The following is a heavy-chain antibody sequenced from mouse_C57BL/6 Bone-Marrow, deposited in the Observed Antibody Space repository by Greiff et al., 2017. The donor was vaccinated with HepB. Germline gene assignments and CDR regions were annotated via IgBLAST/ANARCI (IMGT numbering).Heavy chain of an antibody. Sequence: VQLQQPGAELVMPGASVKLSCKASGYTFTSYWMHWVKQRPGQGLEWIGEIDPSDSYTNYNQKFKGKSTLTVDNSSSTAYMKLSSLTSEDSAVYYCARGGRFSDYWGQGTTLTVSS. CDR2: IDPSDSYT. J-gene: IGHJ2*01. CDR1: GYTFTSYW. CDR3: ARGGRFSDY. V-gene: IGHV1-69*01.